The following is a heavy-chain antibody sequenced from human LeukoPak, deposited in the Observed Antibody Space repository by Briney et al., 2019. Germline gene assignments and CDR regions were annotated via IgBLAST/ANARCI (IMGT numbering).Heavy chain of an antibody. CDR1: GFTFSSYG. D-gene: IGHD3-9*01. CDR3: ARDTYDILTGYSISPFDY. V-gene: IGHV3-33*01. Sequence: GRSLRLSCAASGFTFSSYGMHWVRQAPGKGLEWVAVIWYDGSNEYYVDSVKGRFTISRDNSKNTLYLQMNSLRAEDTAVYYCARDTYDILTGYSISPFDYWGQGTLVTVSS. J-gene: IGHJ4*02. CDR2: IWYDGSNE.